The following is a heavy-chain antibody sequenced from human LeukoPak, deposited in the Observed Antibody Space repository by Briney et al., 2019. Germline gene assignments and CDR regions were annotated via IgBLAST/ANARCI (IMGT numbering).Heavy chain of an antibody. CDR1: GFTFDDYA. CDR2: ISWNSGSI. J-gene: IGHJ4*02. Sequence: GRSLILSCAASGFTFDDYAMHWVLHAPGKGLEWVSGISWNSGSIGYADSVKGRFTISRVNSKNTQYLQMNSLRAEDTAVYYCARSIYSSSRLIDYWGQGTLVTVSS. V-gene: IGHV3-9*01. CDR3: ARSIYSSSRLIDY. D-gene: IGHD6-13*01.